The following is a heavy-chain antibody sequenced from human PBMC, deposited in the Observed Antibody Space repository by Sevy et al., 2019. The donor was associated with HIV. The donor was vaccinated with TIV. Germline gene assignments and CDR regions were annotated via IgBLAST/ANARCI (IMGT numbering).Heavy chain of an antibody. J-gene: IGHJ4*02. V-gene: IGHV3-49*04. CDR1: GFNLGDYA. CDR3: IGSRKLGYTAMVPDY. CDR2: MRSKAFAGKT. Sequence: GGSLRLSCSTSGFNLGDYAMSWVRQSPGKGLEWVGFMRSKAFAGKTEYAASVKGRFTISTVDSKASAHLQMNSLKAADTGVYYCIGSRKLGYTAMVPDYWGQGTLVTVSS. D-gene: IGHD5-18*01.